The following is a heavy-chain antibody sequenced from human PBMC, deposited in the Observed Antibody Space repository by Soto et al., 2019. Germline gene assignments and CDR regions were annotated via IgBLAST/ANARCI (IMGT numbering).Heavy chain of an antibody. J-gene: IGHJ4*02. CDR2: IYSSGST. CDR1: GGSINRGNHY. Sequence: SETLSLTCTVSGGSINRGNHYWSWIRQHPGKGLEWIGYIYSSGSTFYNPSLKSRVTISVDTSENQFSLKMTSVTAADTAVYYCARHPGYYAISTVYTTYSFDYWGKGILVT. CDR3: ARHPGYYAISTVYTTYSFDY. V-gene: IGHV4-31*03. D-gene: IGHD3-9*01.